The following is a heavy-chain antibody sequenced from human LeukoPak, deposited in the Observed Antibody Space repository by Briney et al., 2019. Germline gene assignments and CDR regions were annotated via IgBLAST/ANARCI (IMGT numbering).Heavy chain of an antibody. Sequence: GGSLRLSCAASGFTFSSYGMSWVRQAPGKGLEWVSAISGSGGSTYYADSVKGRFTISRDNSKNTRYLQMNSLRAEDTGVYYCAKDKKQRRTYYFDYWGQGTLVTVSS. J-gene: IGHJ4*02. D-gene: IGHD6-13*01. CDR1: GFTFSSYG. V-gene: IGHV3-23*01. CDR2: ISGSGGST. CDR3: AKDKKQRRTYYFDY.